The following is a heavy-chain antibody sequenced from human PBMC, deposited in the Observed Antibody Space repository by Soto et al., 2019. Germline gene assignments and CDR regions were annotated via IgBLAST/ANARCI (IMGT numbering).Heavy chain of an antibody. V-gene: IGHV1-46*01. D-gene: IGHD5-12*01. CDR1: GYTFTSYY. J-gene: IGHJ4*02. Sequence: ASVKVSCKASGYTFTSYYIHWVRQAPGQGLEWVGILNPSGDYTSYPQKFQGRLTLTRDTSTSTVYMELSSLRYEDAAMYYCALAQFDYWGQGTLVTVSS. CDR3: ALAQFDY. CDR2: LNPSGDYT.